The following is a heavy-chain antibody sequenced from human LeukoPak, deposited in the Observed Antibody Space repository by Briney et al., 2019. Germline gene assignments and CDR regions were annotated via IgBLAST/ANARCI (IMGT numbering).Heavy chain of an antibody. Sequence: ASVKVSCKASGYTFTSYDINWVRQATGQGLEWMGWMNPNSGNTGYAQKFRGRVTITRNTSISTAYMELSSLRSEDTAVYYCARDLNGSGSYYTGWFDPWGQGTLVTVSS. D-gene: IGHD3-10*01. CDR3: ARDLNGSGSYYTGWFDP. CDR1: GYTFTSYD. J-gene: IGHJ5*02. CDR2: MNPNSGNT. V-gene: IGHV1-8*03.